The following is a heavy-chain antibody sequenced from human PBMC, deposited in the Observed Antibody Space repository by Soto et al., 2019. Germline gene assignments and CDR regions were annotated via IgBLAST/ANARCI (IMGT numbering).Heavy chain of an antibody. CDR3: AKDVEHYYDTSAQSAY. CDR1: GFSVNNND. Sequence: GGSLRLSCATTGFSVNNNDMSCDRQAPGKGLEWVSAITGGGNGKYYADSVKGRFTVSRDNSKNTVYLQMHNLKAEDTAVYYCAKDVEHYYDTSAQSAYWGQGTLVTVSS. V-gene: IGHV3-23*01. CDR2: ITGGGNGK. J-gene: IGHJ4*02. D-gene: IGHD3-22*01.